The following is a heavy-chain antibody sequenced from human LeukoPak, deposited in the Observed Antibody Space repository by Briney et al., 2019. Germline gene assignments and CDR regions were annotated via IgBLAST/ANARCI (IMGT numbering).Heavy chain of an antibody. V-gene: IGHV4-4*07. CDR1: GGSISSYY. J-gene: IGHJ5*02. D-gene: IGHD3-10*01. CDR3: ARVTTMVRGVRIFIRFDP. Sequence: PSETLSLTCTVSGGSISSYYWSWIRQPAGQGLERIGRIYTSGSTNYNPSLKSRVTMSVDTSKNQFSLKLSSVTAADTAVYYCARVTTMVRGVRIFIRFDPWGQGTLVTVSS. CDR2: IYTSGST.